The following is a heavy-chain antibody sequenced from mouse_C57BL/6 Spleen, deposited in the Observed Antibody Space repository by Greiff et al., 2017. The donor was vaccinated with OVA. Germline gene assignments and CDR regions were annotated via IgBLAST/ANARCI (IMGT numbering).Heavy chain of an antibody. CDR1: GYTFTSYW. Sequence: QVQLQQPGAELVKPGASVKLSCKASGYTFTSYWMHWVKQRPGQGLEWIGMIHPNSGSTNYNEKFKSKATLTVDKSSSTAYMQLSSLTSEDSAVYCCTRESDCDPGDYWGQGTTLTVSS. D-gene: IGHD2-4*01. V-gene: IGHV1-64*01. CDR2: IHPNSGST. CDR3: TRESDCDPGDY. J-gene: IGHJ2*01.